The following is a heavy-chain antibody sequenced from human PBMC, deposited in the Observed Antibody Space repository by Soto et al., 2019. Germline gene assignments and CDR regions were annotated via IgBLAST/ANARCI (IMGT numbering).Heavy chain of an antibody. V-gene: IGHV4-59*01. CDR1: GGSISTYY. J-gene: IGHJ4*02. D-gene: IGHD3-22*01. CDR3: ARATYYYDRSGYLYNFDY. Sequence: SETLSLTCTVSGGSISTYYWSWIRQPPGKGLEWIGYVYYTGTTNYNPSLESRVTISVDTSKNQFSLKLSSVTAADTAVYYCARATYYYDRSGYLYNFDYWGQGTLVTVSS. CDR2: VYYTGTT.